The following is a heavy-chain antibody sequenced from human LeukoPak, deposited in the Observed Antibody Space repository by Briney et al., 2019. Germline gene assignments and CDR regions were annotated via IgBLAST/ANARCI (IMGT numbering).Heavy chain of an antibody. Sequence: GGSLQISSQASGFRITNYWIVWVRQLPGKGLEWMAIIYPGDSDTTYSPSFQGQVTISAHKSISTAYLQWSSLKASDTAMYYCARLGPTTRGTIFGVVTDYYYYYMDVWGKGTTVTVSS. D-gene: IGHD3-3*01. CDR2: IYPGDSDT. V-gene: IGHV5-51*01. CDR3: ARLGPTTRGTIFGVVTDYYYYYMDV. CDR1: GFRITNYW. J-gene: IGHJ6*03.